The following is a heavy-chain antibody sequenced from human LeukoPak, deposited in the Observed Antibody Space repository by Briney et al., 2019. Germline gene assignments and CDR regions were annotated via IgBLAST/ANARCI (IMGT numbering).Heavy chain of an antibody. D-gene: IGHD1-26*01. J-gene: IGHJ4*02. CDR1: GFSFSVYG. CDR2: IRYDGTEK. Sequence: GGSLRLSCAASGFSFSVYGMHWVRQAPGKGLEWVAFIRYDGTEKYYADSVKGRFTISRDNSKNTLYLQMNSLRVEDTAVYYCARDPDYSGSYILYYFDYWGQGTLVTVSS. V-gene: IGHV3-30*02. CDR3: ARDPDYSGSYILYYFDY.